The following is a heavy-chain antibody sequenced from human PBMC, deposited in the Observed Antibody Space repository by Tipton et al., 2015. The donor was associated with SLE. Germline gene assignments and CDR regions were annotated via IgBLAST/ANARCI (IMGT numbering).Heavy chain of an antibody. CDR3: ARRATTNSYDY. CDR1: GFDFSSYS. J-gene: IGHJ4*02. Sequence: QLVQSGGGVVQPGRSLRLSCAASGFDFSSYSMHWVRQTPGKGLEYVSAISNNGGNPYYANSVKGRFTISRDDSKNMLYLQMGSLRDEDMGVYYCARRATTNSYDYWSRGTLVTVSS. CDR2: ISNNGGNP. D-gene: IGHD1-26*01. V-gene: IGHV3-64*01.